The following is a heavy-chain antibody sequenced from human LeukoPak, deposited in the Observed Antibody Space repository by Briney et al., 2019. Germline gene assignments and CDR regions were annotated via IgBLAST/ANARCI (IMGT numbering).Heavy chain of an antibody. V-gene: IGHV7-4-1*02. CDR1: GYTFTSYA. J-gene: IGHJ4*02. D-gene: IGHD3-22*01. CDR3: ARSLYDSSGYYLPSGSYCFDY. Sequence: ASVKVSCKASGYTFTSYAMNWVRQAPGQGLEWMGWINTNTGNPTYAQGFTGRFVFSLDTSVSTAYLQISSLKAEDTAVYYCARSLYDSSGYYLPSGSYCFDYWGQGTLVTVSS. CDR2: INTNTGNP.